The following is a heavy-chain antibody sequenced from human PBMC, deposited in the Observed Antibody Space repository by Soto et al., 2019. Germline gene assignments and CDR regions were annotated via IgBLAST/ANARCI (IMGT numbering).Heavy chain of an antibody. CDR3: ARVSGYYYEIAY. CDR2: IYSGGNT. CDR1: GFTVSSNY. J-gene: IGHJ4*02. D-gene: IGHD3-22*01. Sequence: EVQLVESGGGLVQPGGSLRLSCAASGFTVSSNYMSWVRQAPGKGLEWVSLIYSGGNTYYADSVKGRFTISRDNSKNTLYLQMNSLRAEDTAVYYCARVSGYYYEIAYWGQGTLVTVSS. V-gene: IGHV3-66*01.